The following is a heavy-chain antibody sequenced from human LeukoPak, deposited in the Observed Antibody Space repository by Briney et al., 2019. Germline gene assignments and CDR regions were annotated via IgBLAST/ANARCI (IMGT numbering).Heavy chain of an antibody. Sequence: SETLSLTCTVSGVSISSGGYYWSWIRQHPGKGLEWIGYIYYSGSTYYNPSLKSRVTMSVDTSKNQFSLKLSSVTAADTAVYYCARVGYYDSSGYLVDYWGQGTLVTVSS. D-gene: IGHD3-22*01. CDR1: GVSISSGGYY. CDR3: ARVGYYDSSGYLVDY. CDR2: IYYSGST. V-gene: IGHV4-31*03. J-gene: IGHJ4*02.